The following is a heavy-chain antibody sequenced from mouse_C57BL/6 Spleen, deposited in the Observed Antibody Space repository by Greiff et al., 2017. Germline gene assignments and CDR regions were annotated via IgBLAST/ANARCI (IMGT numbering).Heavy chain of an antibody. CDR1: GFNIKNTY. CDR2: IDPANGNT. D-gene: IGHD1-1*01. J-gene: IGHJ2*01. Sequence: EVQLQQSVAELVRPGASVKLSCTASGFNIKNTYMHWVKQRPEQGLEWIGRIDPANGNTKYAPKFQGKATITADTSSNTAYLQLSSLTSEDTAIYYCARDPYCYGSSYVYFDYWGQGTTLTVSS. CDR3: ARDPYCYGSSYVYFDY. V-gene: IGHV14-3*01.